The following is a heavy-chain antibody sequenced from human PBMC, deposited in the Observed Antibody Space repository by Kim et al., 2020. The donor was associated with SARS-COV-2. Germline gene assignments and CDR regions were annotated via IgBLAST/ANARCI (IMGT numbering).Heavy chain of an antibody. Sequence: SETLSLTCTVSGGSISSGGYYWSWIRQHPGKGLEWIGFIYYSGSTYYNPSLKSRVTISVDTSKNQFSLKLSSVTAADTAVYYCARDPQSLYLPAMAPYFDSWGQGTLVTVSS. CDR1: GGSISSGGYY. J-gene: IGHJ4*02. CDR2: IYYSGST. CDR3: ARDPQSLYLPAMAPYFDS. V-gene: IGHV4-31*03. D-gene: IGHD2-2*01.